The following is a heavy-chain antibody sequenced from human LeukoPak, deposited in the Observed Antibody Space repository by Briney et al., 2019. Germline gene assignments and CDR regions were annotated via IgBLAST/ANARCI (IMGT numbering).Heavy chain of an antibody. CDR2: IIPIFGTA. V-gene: IGHV1-69*13. Sequence: SVKVSCKASGGTFSSYAISWVRQAPGQGLEWMGGIIPIFGTANYAQKFQGRVTITADESTSTAYMELSSLRSEDTAAYYCARSDIVVVPAAPIYYYGMDVWGQGTTVTVSS. CDR3: ARSDIVVVPAAPIYYYGMDV. J-gene: IGHJ6*02. D-gene: IGHD2-2*01. CDR1: GGTFSSYA.